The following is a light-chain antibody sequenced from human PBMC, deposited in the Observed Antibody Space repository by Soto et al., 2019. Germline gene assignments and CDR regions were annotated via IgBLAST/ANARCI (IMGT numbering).Light chain of an antibody. J-gene: IGLJ2*01. CDR1: SSSIGSNT. Sequence: QSVLTQPPSASGTPGQRVTISCSGSSSSIGSNTLNWYQHLPGTAPKLLMYSNNQRPSGVPDRFSGSKSGTSASLAISGLQAEDEADYYCAAWDDSLNGVVFGGGTKLTVL. V-gene: IGLV1-44*01. CDR3: AAWDDSLNGVV. CDR2: SNN.